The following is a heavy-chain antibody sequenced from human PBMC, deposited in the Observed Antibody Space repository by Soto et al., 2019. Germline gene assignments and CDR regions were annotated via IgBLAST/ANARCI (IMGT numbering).Heavy chain of an antibody. CDR3: ASEVRDGSDWYWDY. V-gene: IGHV4-59*01. Sequence: QVQLQESGPGLVKPSETLSLTCTVSGGSMITYYWSWIRQSPGKGLEGIGYVHHSGSTLYNPSLRNLATVSLDRSNNQFFLKLTSVTAAETAFFYCASEVRDGSDWYWDYWGQGILVTVSS. CDR1: GGSMITYY. J-gene: IGHJ4*02. D-gene: IGHD6-19*01. CDR2: VHHSGST.